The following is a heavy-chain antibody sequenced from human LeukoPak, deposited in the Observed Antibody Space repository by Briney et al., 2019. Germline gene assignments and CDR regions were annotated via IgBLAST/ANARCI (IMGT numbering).Heavy chain of an antibody. Sequence: SGPTLVNPTQTLTLTCTFSGFSLSTSGMRVSWIRQPPGKALEWLARIDWDDDKFYSTSLKTRLTISKDTSNNQVVLTMTNMDPVDTATYYCARMSRYYDSSGYFNYFDYWGQGTLVTVSS. D-gene: IGHD3-22*01. V-gene: IGHV2-70*04. CDR1: GFSLSTSGMR. J-gene: IGHJ4*02. CDR3: ARMSRYYDSSGYFNYFDY. CDR2: IDWDDDK.